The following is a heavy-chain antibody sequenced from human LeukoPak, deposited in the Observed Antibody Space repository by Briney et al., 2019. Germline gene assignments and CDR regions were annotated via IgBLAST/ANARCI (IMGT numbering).Heavy chain of an antibody. J-gene: IGHJ4*02. Sequence: GGSLRLSCVPSGFTFSTEAMTWVRQAPGKGLEWVSTIGDSGTTTYYADSVKGRCTISRDNSKNTVYLQMNSLRAEDTALYYCAKGLGFLPQFDYWGQGTLVAVSS. CDR3: AKGLGFLPQFDY. CDR1: GFTFSTEA. D-gene: IGHD6-19*01. CDR2: IGDSGTTT. V-gene: IGHV3-23*01.